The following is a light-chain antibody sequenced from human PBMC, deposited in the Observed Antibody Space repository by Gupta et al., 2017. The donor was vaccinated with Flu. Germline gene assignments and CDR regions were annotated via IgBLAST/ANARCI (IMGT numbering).Light chain of an antibody. CDR2: AAS. J-gene: IGKJ1*01. Sequence: EIVLTQSPGTLSLSPGERATLSCRASQSVRSTYLTWYQQKPGQAPRLLIYAASSRATGIPDRFSGSGSGTDFTLTISRLEPEDFAVYYCQQEGNSPWTFGQGTKVEIK. CDR3: QQEGNSPWT. V-gene: IGKV3-20*01. CDR1: QSVRSTY.